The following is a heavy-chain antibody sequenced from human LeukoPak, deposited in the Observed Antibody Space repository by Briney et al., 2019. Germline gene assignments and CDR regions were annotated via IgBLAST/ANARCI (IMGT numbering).Heavy chain of an antibody. J-gene: IGHJ4*02. V-gene: IGHV3-9*01. CDR1: GFTFDDYA. CDR2: ISWNSGSI. Sequence: GRSLRLCCAASGFTFDDYAMHWVRQATGKGLEWVSGISWNSGSIGYADSVKGRFTISRDNAKNSLYLQMNSLRAEDTALYYCAKDDSMVRGVIIRWGQGTLVTVSS. CDR3: AKDDSMVRGVIIR. D-gene: IGHD3-10*01.